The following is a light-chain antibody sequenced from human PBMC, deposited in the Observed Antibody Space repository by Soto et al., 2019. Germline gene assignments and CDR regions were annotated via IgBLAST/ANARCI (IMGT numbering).Light chain of an antibody. J-gene: IGKJ4*01. CDR1: RNLLHSNGYYY. CDR2: LGS. V-gene: IGKV2-28*01. CDR3: AQGLATPFT. Sequence: EIVLTQSPLSLPVTPGEPASISCRSSRNLLHSNGYYYLDWYLQKPGQSPQLRIYLGSNRASGVPDRFSGSGSGTDFTLTISRVEAEDVGVYFCAQGLATPFTFGGGTKVEIK.